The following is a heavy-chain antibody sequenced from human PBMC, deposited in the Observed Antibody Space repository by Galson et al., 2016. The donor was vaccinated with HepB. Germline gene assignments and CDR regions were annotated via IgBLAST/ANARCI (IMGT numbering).Heavy chain of an antibody. J-gene: IGHJ4*02. CDR1: GFAFSKYS. CDR2: ISLSSSYI. CDR3: VRDKEDSSGYFGY. V-gene: IGHV3-21*01. D-gene: IGHD3-22*01. Sequence: SLRLSCAASGFAFSKYSMNWVRQAPGMRLEWVSSISLSSSYIYYADSVQGRFTISRDNAKNPLYLQMNSLRAEDTAVYYCVRDKEDSSGYFGYWGQGTLVTVAS.